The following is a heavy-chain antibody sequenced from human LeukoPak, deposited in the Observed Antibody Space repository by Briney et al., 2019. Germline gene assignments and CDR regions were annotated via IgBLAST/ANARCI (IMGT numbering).Heavy chain of an antibody. CDR2: TNTNSGGT. CDR1: GYTFTGYY. CDR3: ARDRGWELLRGYFDS. J-gene: IGHJ4*02. Sequence: ASVKVSCKASGYTFTGYYLHWVRQAPGQGLEWMGWTNTNSGGTNYAQKFQGRVTMTRDTSISTAYMELSRLRSDDTAVYYCARDRGWELLRGYFDSWGQGTRVTVSS. D-gene: IGHD1-26*01. V-gene: IGHV1-2*02.